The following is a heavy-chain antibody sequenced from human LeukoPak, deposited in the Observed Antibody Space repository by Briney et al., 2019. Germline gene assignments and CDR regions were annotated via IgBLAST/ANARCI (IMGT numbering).Heavy chain of an antibody. CDR2: LRYDGTNT. CDR1: GFIFSSYG. V-gene: IGHV3-30*02. CDR3: AKDTCSTSCYIGALDI. J-gene: IGHJ3*02. D-gene: IGHD2-2*02. Sequence: GGSLRLSCAASGFIFSSYGMHWVRQAPGRGLEWVAFLRYDGTNTYYADPVKGRFTISRDNSKNTLFLEMNSLRAEDTAVYYCAKDTCSTSCYIGALDIWGLGTLVTVSS.